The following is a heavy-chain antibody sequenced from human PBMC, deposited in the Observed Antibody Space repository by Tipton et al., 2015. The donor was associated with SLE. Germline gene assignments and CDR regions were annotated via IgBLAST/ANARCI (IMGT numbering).Heavy chain of an antibody. CDR1: GFTFNRYW. J-gene: IGHJ6*02. Sequence: SLRLSCAASGFTFNRYWMSWVRQAPGKGLEWVANIKQDGSEKDYVDSVKGRFTISRDNAKNSLYLQMNSLRVEDTAVYYCAKDTYSSSWYQGRYYYGMDVWGQGTTVTVSS. D-gene: IGHD6-13*01. CDR2: IKQDGSEK. V-gene: IGHV3-7*01. CDR3: AKDTYSSSWYQGRYYYGMDV.